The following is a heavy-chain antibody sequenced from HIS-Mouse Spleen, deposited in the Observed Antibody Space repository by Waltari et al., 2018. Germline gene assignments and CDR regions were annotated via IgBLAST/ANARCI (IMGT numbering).Heavy chain of an antibody. CDR1: AFTFSSYG. Sequence: QVQLVESGGGVVQPGRSLRLSCAASAFTFSSYGLHWVRQAPGKGLEWGAVISYDGSNKYYADSVKGRFTISRDNSKNTLYLQMNSLRAEDTAVYYCAKASSGWLDYWGQGTLVTVSS. D-gene: IGHD6-19*01. CDR3: AKASSGWLDY. CDR2: ISYDGSNK. J-gene: IGHJ4*02. V-gene: IGHV3-30*18.